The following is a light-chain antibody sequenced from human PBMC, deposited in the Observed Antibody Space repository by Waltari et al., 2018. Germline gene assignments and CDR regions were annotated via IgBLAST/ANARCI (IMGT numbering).Light chain of an antibody. Sequence: SPGTLSLSPGERATLSCRASQSLTKRYLAWYQQKPGQAPRLLIYGASSRAAGIPDRFSGSGSGTDFTLTISRLEPDDFAVYYCQQYGSSIMYTFGQGTKLEIK. CDR2: GAS. J-gene: IGKJ2*01. CDR3: QQYGSSIMYT. V-gene: IGKV3-20*01. CDR1: QSLTKRY.